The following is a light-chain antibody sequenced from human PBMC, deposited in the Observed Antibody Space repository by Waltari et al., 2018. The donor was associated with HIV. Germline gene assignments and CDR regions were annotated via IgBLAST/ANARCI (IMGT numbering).Light chain of an antibody. CDR2: GNN. CDR1: SSNIGAGYD. Sequence: QSVLTQPPSVSGAPGQRVTISCTWSSSNIGAGYDVHWYQQLPGTAPKLLIYGNNNRPSGVPDRFSGSKSGTSASLAVTGLQAEDGADYYCQSYDSSLSGYVFGTGTKVTVL. CDR3: QSYDSSLSGYV. V-gene: IGLV1-40*01. J-gene: IGLJ1*01.